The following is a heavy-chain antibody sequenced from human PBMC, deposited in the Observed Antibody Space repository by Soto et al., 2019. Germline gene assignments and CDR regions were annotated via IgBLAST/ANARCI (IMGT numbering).Heavy chain of an antibody. Sequence: GASVKVSCKASGYTFTSYYMHWVRQAPGQGLEWMGIINPSGGSTSYAQKFQGRVTMTRDTSTSTVYMELSSLRSEDTAVYYCARGQSYYYDSSGYYFPSEVSFDYWGQGTLVTVSS. CDR2: INPSGGST. J-gene: IGHJ4*02. CDR1: GYTFTSYY. V-gene: IGHV1-46*01. CDR3: ARGQSYYYDSSGYYFPSEVSFDY. D-gene: IGHD3-22*01.